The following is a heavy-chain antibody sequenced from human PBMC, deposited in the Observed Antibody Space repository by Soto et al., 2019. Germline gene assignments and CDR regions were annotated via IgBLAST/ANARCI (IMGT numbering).Heavy chain of an antibody. D-gene: IGHD4-17*01. CDR1: GYTFSSYA. Sequence: ASVKVSCKASGYTFSSYAMNWVRQAPGQRLEWMGWINAGNGNTKYSQKFQGRVTITRDTSASTAYMELSSLRSEDTAVYYCARGVSAVTPNWFDPWGQGSLVTVSS. CDR2: INAGNGNT. J-gene: IGHJ5*02. V-gene: IGHV1-3*01. CDR3: ARGVSAVTPNWFDP.